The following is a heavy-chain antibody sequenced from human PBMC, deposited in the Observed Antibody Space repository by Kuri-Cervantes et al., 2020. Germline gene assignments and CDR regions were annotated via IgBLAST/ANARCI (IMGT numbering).Heavy chain of an antibody. CDR1: GFTFSSSA. J-gene: IGHJ4*02. Sequence: GESLKISCAASGFTFSSSAMNWVRQAPGKGLEWVSTISDSGGRTYYADSVKGRFTMSRDNSKNMLYLQMNSLRAEDTAVYYCATSSGWYYFDYWGQGTLVTVSS. CDR2: ISDSGGRT. V-gene: IGHV3-23*01. CDR3: ATSSGWYYFDY. D-gene: IGHD6-19*01.